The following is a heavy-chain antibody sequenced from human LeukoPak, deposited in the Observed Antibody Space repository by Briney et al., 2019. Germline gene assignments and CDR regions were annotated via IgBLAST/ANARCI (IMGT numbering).Heavy chain of an antibody. CDR3: ARAQGAQGYCSGGSCYSISAGGNYYMDV. V-gene: IGHV3-33*08. CDR2: IWYDGSNK. D-gene: IGHD2-15*01. J-gene: IGHJ6*03. Sequence: PGRSLRLSCAASGFTFSSYGMHWVRQAPGKGLEWVAVIWYDGSNKYYADSVKGRFTISRDNSKNTLYLQMNSLRAEDTAVYYCARAQGAQGYCSGGSCYSISAGGNYYMDVWGKGTTVTVSS. CDR1: GFTFSSYG.